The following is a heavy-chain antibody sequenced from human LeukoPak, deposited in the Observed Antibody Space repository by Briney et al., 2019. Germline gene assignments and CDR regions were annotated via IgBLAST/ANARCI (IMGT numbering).Heavy chain of an antibody. CDR2: ISSSGRSI. CDR3: ARGDNWNSYYYYYMDV. D-gene: IGHD1-7*01. V-gene: IGHV3-48*04. CDR1: GFTFNSYS. J-gene: IGHJ6*03. Sequence: GGSLRLSFAASGFTFNSYSMNWVRQAPGKGQEWVSYISSSGRSIYYADSVKGRFTISRDNAENSLNLQMNSLRAEDTAVYYCARGDNWNSYYYYYMDVWGKGTTVTVFS.